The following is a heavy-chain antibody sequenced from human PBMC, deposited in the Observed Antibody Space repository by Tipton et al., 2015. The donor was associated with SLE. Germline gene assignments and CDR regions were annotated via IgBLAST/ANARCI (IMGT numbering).Heavy chain of an antibody. CDR3: ASPRAAGPFDY. D-gene: IGHD6-13*01. V-gene: IGHV4-59*08. J-gene: IGHJ4*02. CDR1: GDSITSHY. CDR2: IYYSGST. Sequence: LRLSCTVSGDSITSHYWSWIRQPPGKGLEWIGYIYYSGSTDYKPSLKSRVTISVDTSKNQFSLKLSSVTAADTAVYYCASPRAAGPFDYWGQGTLVTVSS.